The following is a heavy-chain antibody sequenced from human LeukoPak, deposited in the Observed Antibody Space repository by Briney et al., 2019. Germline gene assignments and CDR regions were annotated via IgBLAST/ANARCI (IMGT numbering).Heavy chain of an antibody. D-gene: IGHD5-18*01. V-gene: IGHV3-15*01. CDR2: IKSKTDGGTT. J-gene: IGHJ4*02. CDR3: ARDVDTAMVTKQGYFDY. Sequence: GGSLRLSCAASGFTFSNAWMSWVRQAPGKGLEWVGRIKSKTDGGTTDYAAPVKGRFTISRDDSKNTLYLQMNSLRAEDTAVYYCARDVDTAMVTKQGYFDYWGQGTLVTVSS. CDR1: GFTFSNAW.